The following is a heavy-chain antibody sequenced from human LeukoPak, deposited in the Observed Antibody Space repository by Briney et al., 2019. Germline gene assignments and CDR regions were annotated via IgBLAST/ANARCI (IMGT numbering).Heavy chain of an antibody. Sequence: SETLSLTCTVSNDSISSGDYYWNWIRQPPGKGLEWIGYIFHRGGTSYNPSLKSRILFSVDTSQNQFSLKLSSVTAADTAVYYCARGELLGYYDSSGYSPLDYWGQGTLVTVSS. CDR3: ARGELLGYYDSSGYSPLDY. D-gene: IGHD3-22*01. CDR1: NDSISSGDYY. V-gene: IGHV4-30-4*01. CDR2: IFHRGGT. J-gene: IGHJ4*02.